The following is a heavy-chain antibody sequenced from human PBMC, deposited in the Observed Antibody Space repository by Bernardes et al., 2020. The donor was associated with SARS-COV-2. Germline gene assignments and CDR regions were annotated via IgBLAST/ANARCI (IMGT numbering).Heavy chain of an antibody. V-gene: IGHV1-46*01. CDR1: GYTFTSYY. J-gene: IGHJ6*02. CDR2: INPSGGST. Sequence: ASVKVSCKASGYTFTSYYMHWVRQAPGQGLEWMGIINPSGGSTSYAQKFQGRVTMTRDTSTSTVYMELSSLRSEDTAVYYCARGATRITIFGVVQDPIYYYYGMDVWGQGTTVTVSS. D-gene: IGHD3-3*01. CDR3: ARGATRITIFGVVQDPIYYYYGMDV.